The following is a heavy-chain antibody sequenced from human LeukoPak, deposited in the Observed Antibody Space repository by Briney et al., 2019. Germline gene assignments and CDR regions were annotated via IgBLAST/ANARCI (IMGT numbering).Heavy chain of an antibody. CDR3: ARDFRFLDDY. V-gene: IGHV3-30*04. J-gene: IGHJ4*02. D-gene: IGHD3-3*01. CDR2: ISYDGSDT. Sequence: GGSLRLSCAASRYIFSTYAMHWVRQAPGKGLEWVAVISYDGSDTYYADSVKGRFTISRDNAKNSLYLQMNSLRAEDTAMYYCARDFRFLDDYWGEGTLVTVSS. CDR1: RYIFSTYA.